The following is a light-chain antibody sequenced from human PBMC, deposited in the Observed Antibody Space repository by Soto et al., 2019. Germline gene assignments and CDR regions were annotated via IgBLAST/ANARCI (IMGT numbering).Light chain of an antibody. Sequence: SQLTQSPSSLSASVGDRVTITCRASQDISSYLAWYQQEPGKAPKLLIYAASTLQSGVPSRFSGSGSGTDFTFTISTLQPEDFATYYCQQLNTYPWTFGQGTKVEIK. CDR1: QDISSY. J-gene: IGKJ1*01. CDR3: QQLNTYPWT. CDR2: AAS. V-gene: IGKV1-9*01.